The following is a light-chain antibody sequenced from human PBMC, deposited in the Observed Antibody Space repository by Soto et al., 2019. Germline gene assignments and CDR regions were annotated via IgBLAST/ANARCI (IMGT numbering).Light chain of an antibody. V-gene: IGKV1-33*01. J-gene: IGKJ5*01. CDR3: QQYHNVPLT. Sequence: DIQMTQSPSSLSASVGERVTITCQATQDISNSVSWFQQKSGKAPKLLIYDASNLETGVPSRFSGSKSGTDFTFSISSLQPEDFATYYCQQYHNVPLTFGQGTRLDIK. CDR2: DAS. CDR1: QDISNS.